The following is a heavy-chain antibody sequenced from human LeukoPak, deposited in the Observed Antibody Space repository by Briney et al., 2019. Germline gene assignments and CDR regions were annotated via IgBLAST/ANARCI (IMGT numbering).Heavy chain of an antibody. Sequence: SETLSLTCTVSGGSISTYYWSWIRQPAGEGLEWIVRVYPSGRTSYNPSLENRVTMSVDTSKKQFSLKLRSVTAADTAVYYCASGGRISAANWFDPWGQGTLVTVSS. V-gene: IGHV4-4*07. CDR1: GGSISTYY. D-gene: IGHD6-13*01. CDR3: ASGGRISAANWFDP. CDR2: VYPSGRT. J-gene: IGHJ5*02.